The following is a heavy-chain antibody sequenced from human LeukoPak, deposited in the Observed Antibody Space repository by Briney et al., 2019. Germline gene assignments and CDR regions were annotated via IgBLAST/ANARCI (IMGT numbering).Heavy chain of an antibody. V-gene: IGHV1-69*01. CDR3: ASEECSGGSCYP. J-gene: IGHJ5*02. CDR1: GGTFSSYA. Sequence: ASVKVSCKASGGTFSSYAISWVRQAPGQGLEWMGGIIPIFGTANYAQKFQGRVTITADESTSTAYMELSSLRSEDTAVYYCASEECSGGSCYPWGQGTLVTVSP. CDR2: IIPIFGTA. D-gene: IGHD2-15*01.